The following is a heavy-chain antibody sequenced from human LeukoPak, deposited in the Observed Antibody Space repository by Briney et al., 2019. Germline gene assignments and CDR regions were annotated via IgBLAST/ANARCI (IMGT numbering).Heavy chain of an antibody. J-gene: IGHJ6*03. CDR1: GGSISTGGYH. CDR3: ARAIETYYDDWIGTYYMDV. Sequence: SETLSLTCTVSGGSISTGGYHWSWIRQHPGKGLEWIGYSYYSGTTYYNPSLKSRLTISVDTSKNQFSLKLSSVTAADTAVYYCARAIETYYDDWIGTYYMDVWGKGTTVTVSS. V-gene: IGHV4-31*03. D-gene: IGHD3-3*01. CDR2: SYYSGTT.